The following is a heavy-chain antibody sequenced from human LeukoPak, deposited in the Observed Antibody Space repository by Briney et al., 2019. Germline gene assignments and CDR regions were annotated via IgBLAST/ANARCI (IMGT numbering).Heavy chain of an antibody. Sequence: SETLSLTCTVSGGSISSYYWSWIRQPPGKGLEWIGYIYYSGSTNYNPSLKSRVTISVDTSKNQFSLKLSSVTAADTAVYYCARGGLYDSSGFDIWGQGTMVTVSS. D-gene: IGHD3-22*01. CDR3: ARGGLYDSSGFDI. V-gene: IGHV4-59*01. J-gene: IGHJ3*02. CDR2: IYYSGST. CDR1: GGSISSYY.